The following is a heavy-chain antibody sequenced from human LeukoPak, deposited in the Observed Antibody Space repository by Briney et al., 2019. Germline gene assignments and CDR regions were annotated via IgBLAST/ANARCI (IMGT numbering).Heavy chain of an antibody. CDR2: ICYSGST. J-gene: IGHJ4*02. CDR3: ARHGDYYDILTGEPFDY. Sequence: KTSETLSLTCTVSGGSISSSSYYWGWIRQPPGKGLEWIGSICYSGSTYYNPSLKSRVTISVDTSKNQFSLKLSSVTAADTAVYYCARHGDYYDILTGEPFDYWGQGTLVTVSS. D-gene: IGHD3-9*01. CDR1: GGSISSSSYY. V-gene: IGHV4-39*01.